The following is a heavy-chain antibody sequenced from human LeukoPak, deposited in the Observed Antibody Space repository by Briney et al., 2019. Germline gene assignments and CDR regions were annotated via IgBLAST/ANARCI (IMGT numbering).Heavy chain of an antibody. CDR2: IGGSNT. J-gene: IGHJ6*03. D-gene: IGHD5-12*01. V-gene: IGHV3-23*01. CDR3: ARDGVIVATINHYYYYYMDV. Sequence: GGSLRLPCAASGFTFSSYAMSWVRQAPGKGLEWVSGIGGSNTYYADSLKGRFTISRDNSKNTLYLQMSSLRAEDTAVYYCARDGVIVATINHYYYYYMDVWGKGTTVTVSS. CDR1: GFTFSSYA.